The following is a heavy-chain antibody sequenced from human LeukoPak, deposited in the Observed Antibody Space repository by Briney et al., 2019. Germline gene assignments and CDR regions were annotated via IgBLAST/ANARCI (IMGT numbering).Heavy chain of an antibody. CDR2: IYYSGST. D-gene: IGHD4-11*01. CDR1: GRSISSSSYY. V-gene: IGHV4-39*01. CDR3: ASQGPFITVTRGLSFDY. Sequence: SETLSLTCTVSGRSISSSSYYWGWIRKPPGKGLEWIVRIYYSGSTYYNPSLKNRVTISVDTSKNQFSLKLSSVTAANTAVYYCASQGPFITVTRGLSFDYWGQGTLVTVSS. J-gene: IGHJ4*02.